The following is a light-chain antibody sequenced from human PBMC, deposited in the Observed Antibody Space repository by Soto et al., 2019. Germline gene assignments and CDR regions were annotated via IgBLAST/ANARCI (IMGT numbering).Light chain of an antibody. CDR2: DAS. J-gene: IGKJ5*01. V-gene: IGKV3-11*01. CDR3: QQGGNWPLT. Sequence: EIAMTQSPATLSVSPGERATLSCRASQSISKNLAWYQQKPGQAPRLLIYDASSRASGIPARFSGSGSGADFTLTISSLEPEDFAVYYCQQGGNWPLTFGQGTRLEIK. CDR1: QSISKN.